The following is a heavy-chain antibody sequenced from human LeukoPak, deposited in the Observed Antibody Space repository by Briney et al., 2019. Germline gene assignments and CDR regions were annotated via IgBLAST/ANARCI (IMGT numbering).Heavy chain of an antibody. J-gene: IGHJ6*03. Sequence: PGRSLRLSCAASGFTFSSYAMHWVRQAPGKGLEWVAVISYDGSNKYYADSVKGRFTISRDNSKNTLYLQMNSLRAEDTAVYYCARAPYYYMDVWGKGTTVTVSS. CDR3: ARAPYYYMDV. V-gene: IGHV3-30-3*01. CDR2: ISYDGSNK. CDR1: GFTFSSYA.